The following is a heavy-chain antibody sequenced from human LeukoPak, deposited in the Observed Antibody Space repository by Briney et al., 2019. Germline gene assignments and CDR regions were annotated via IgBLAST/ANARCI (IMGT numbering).Heavy chain of an antibody. CDR1: GYIFTRYW. D-gene: IGHD3-22*01. Sequence: GESLKIPRKGSGYIFTRYWIGWVRQMPGRGLEWMGIIYPGDSNIRYSPSFQGQVCISADKSISTAYLQWSSLQASDPAMYYCARHRDSSGFPAAFDLWGQGTLVTVSS. V-gene: IGHV5-51*01. CDR2: IYPGDSNI. J-gene: IGHJ3*01. CDR3: ARHRDSSGFPAAFDL.